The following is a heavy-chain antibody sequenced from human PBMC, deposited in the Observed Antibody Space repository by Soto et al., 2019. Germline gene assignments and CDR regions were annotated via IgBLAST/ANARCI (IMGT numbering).Heavy chain of an antibody. CDR1: GNSISGTSSL. V-gene: IGHV4-39*01. Sequence: QLQLRESGPGLVKPSETLSLTCTVSGNSISGTSSLWAWIRHPPGKNLEWIGSVYYTGSTYYNSSLKSRVSISIDTSKNQFSLSLNSVTAADTAVYYCTRRVRSTGLLDYCGQGALVTVSS. D-gene: IGHD4-4*01. CDR2: VYYTGST. J-gene: IGHJ4*02. CDR3: TRRVRSTGLLDY.